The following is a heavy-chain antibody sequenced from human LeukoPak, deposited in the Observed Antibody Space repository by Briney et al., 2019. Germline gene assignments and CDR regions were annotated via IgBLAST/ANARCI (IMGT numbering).Heavy chain of an antibody. CDR2: IYYSGST. D-gene: IGHD2-15*01. Sequence: SETLSLTCTVSGGSISSYYWSWIRQHPGKGLEWIGYIYYSGSTHYNPSLKSRVTISVDTSKNQFSLKLSSVTAADTAVYYCARSIVVVVAANMGFDYWGQGTLVTVSS. CDR3: ARSIVVVVAANMGFDY. J-gene: IGHJ4*02. V-gene: IGHV4-59*06. CDR1: GGSISSYY.